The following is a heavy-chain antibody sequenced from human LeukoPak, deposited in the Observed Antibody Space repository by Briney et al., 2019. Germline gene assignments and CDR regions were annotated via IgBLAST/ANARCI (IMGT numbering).Heavy chain of an antibody. D-gene: IGHD2-2*02. Sequence: PSETLSLTCTVSGGSISSYYWSWIRQPAGKGLEWIGRIYTSGSTNYNPSLKSRVTMSVDTSKNQFSLKLSSVTAADTAVYYCARDQEGYCSSTSCYTGGYYYYYYMDVWGKGTTVTVSS. J-gene: IGHJ6*03. CDR2: IYTSGST. V-gene: IGHV4-4*07. CDR1: GGSISSYY. CDR3: ARDQEGYCSSTSCYTGGYYYYYYMDV.